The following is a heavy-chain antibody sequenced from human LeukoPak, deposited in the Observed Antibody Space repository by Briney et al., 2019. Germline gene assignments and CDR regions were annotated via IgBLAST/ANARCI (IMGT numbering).Heavy chain of an antibody. J-gene: IGHJ5*02. CDR2: ISGYNGDR. D-gene: IGHD1-26*01. CDR1: GYTFTNYA. Sequence: GASVKVSCTTSGYTFTNYAISWVRQAPGKGLEWVGWISGYNGDRNFAQKLEDRVTLTTDTSTSTAYLELTSLTSDDTAVYYCAREHDSGSYSGHWFDPWGQGTLVTVSS. CDR3: AREHDSGSYSGHWFDP. V-gene: IGHV1-18*01.